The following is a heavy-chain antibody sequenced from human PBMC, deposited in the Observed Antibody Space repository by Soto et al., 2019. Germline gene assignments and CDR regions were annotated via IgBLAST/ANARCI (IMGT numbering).Heavy chain of an antibody. J-gene: IGHJ4*02. CDR2: IYYSGST. CDR1: GGSISSSSYY. V-gene: IGHV4-39*01. CDR3: AGITYYYDSSGFFFDY. D-gene: IGHD3-22*01. Sequence: SETLSLTXTVSGGSISSSSYYWGWIRQPPGKGLEWIGSIYYSGSTYYNPSLKSRVTISVDTSKNQFSLKLSSVTAADTAVYYCAGITYYYDSSGFFFDYWGQGTLVTVSS.